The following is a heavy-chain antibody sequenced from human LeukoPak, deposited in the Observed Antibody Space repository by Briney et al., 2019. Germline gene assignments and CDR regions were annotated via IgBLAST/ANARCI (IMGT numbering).Heavy chain of an antibody. CDR3: ARALGDYDDGWFDP. Sequence: SETLSLTCTVSGGSISSYYWSWIRQPPGKGLEWIGYIYYSGSTNYNPSLKSRVTISVDTSKNQFSLKLSSVTAADTAVYYCARALGDYDDGWFDPWGQGTLVTVSS. D-gene: IGHD4-17*01. V-gene: IGHV4-59*01. CDR1: GGSISSYY. J-gene: IGHJ5*02. CDR2: IYYSGST.